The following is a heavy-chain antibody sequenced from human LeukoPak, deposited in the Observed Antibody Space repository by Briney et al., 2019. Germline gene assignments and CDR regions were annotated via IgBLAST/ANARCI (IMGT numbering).Heavy chain of an antibody. Sequence: SQTLSLTCTVSGASISSGGYYWNWIRQPPGKGLEWIGYIYYSRSTSYSPSLKSRLTISVDTSKNQFSLKLSSVTAANTAVYYCARDGYNSGYFDYWGQGTLVTVSS. D-gene: IGHD5-24*01. V-gene: IGHV4-30-4*01. CDR2: IYYSRST. CDR3: ARDGYNSGYFDY. CDR1: GASISSGGYY. J-gene: IGHJ4*02.